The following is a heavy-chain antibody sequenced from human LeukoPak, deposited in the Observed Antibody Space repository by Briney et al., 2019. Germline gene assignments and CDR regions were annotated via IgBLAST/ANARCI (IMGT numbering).Heavy chain of an antibody. CDR2: MDPTGSQK. V-gene: IGHV3-7*01. D-gene: IGHD1-1*01. CDR3: AIWTSGNY. J-gene: IGHJ4*02. CDR1: QFTFNGSW. Sequence: GGSLRLSCADSQFTFNGSWMNWVRQPPGKGLEWVANMDPTGSQKRYVDSVKGLFTISKDNPGTSLYLDMHSLRAEDTAIYYCAIWTSGNYWGQGTLVTVSS.